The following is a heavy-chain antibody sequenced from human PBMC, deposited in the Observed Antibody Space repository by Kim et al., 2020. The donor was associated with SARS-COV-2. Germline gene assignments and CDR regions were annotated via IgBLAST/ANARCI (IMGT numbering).Heavy chain of an antibody. Sequence: SETLSLTCTVSGGSISSYYWSWIRQPPGKGLEWIGYIYYSGSTNYNPSLKSRVTISVDTSKNQFSLKLSSVTAADTAVYYCARAGESYYDSSGYDNWFDPWGQGTLVTVSS. CDR2: IYYSGST. J-gene: IGHJ5*02. CDR1: GGSISSYY. V-gene: IGHV4-59*13. D-gene: IGHD3-22*01. CDR3: ARAGESYYDSSGYDNWFDP.